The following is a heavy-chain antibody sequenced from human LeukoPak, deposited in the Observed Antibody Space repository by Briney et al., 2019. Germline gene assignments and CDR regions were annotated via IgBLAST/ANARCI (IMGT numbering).Heavy chain of an antibody. CDR1: GYSISSGYY. D-gene: IGHD3-10*01. Sequence: SETLSLTCTVSGYSISSGYYWGWIRQPPGKGLEWIGEINHSGSTNYNPSLKSRVTISVDTSKNQFSLKLSSVTAADTPVYYCARQRAYYYGSGSYSGMNWFDPWGQGTLVTVSS. CDR2: INHSGST. V-gene: IGHV4-38-2*02. J-gene: IGHJ5*02. CDR3: ARQRAYYYGSGSYSGMNWFDP.